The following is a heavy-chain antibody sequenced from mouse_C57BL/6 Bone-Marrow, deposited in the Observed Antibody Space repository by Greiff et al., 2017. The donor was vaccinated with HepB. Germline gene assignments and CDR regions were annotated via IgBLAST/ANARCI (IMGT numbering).Heavy chain of an antibody. CDR1: GYTFTSYW. CDR2: IDPSDSYT. J-gene: IGHJ3*01. V-gene: IGHV1-59*01. CDR3: ARGRSKAWFAY. Sequence: QVQLKQPGAELVRPGTSVKLSCKASGYTFTSYWMHWVKQRPGQGLEWIGVIDPSDSYTNYNQKFKGKATLTVDTSSSTAYMQLSSLTSEDSAVYYCARGRSKAWFAYWGQGTLVTVSA.